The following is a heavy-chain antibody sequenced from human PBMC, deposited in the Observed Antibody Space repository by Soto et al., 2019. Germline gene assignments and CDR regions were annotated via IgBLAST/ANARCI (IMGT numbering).Heavy chain of an antibody. J-gene: IGHJ6*02. V-gene: IGHV4-34*02. CDR1: GGSFSGYY. CDR2: INHSGGT. CDR3: ARDGQYYHFWSGYQNEGPSDMDV. Sequence: QVQLQQWGAGLLKPSETLSLTCVVYGGSFSGYYWTWIRQAPGKGLQRIGEINHSGGTNYNSSLRSRVAISVDTSKNQFSLILYSVTAADTGVYCCARDGQYYHFWSGYQNEGPSDMDVWGQGTAVTVSS. D-gene: IGHD3-3*02.